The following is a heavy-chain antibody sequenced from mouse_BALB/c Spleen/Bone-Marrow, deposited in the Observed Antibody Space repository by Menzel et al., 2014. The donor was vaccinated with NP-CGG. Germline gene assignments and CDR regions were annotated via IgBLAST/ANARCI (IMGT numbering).Heavy chain of an antibody. Sequence: VKLMESGPELVRPGVSVKISCKGSGYTFTDYAMHWVKQSHAKSLEWIGVISTYSGNTNYNQKFKGKATMTVDKSSSTAYMELARLTSEDSAIYYCARGGIYYGSSSFAYWGQGTLVTVSA. CDR3: ARGGIYYGSSSFAY. V-gene: IGHV1-67*01. D-gene: IGHD1-1*01. CDR2: ISTYSGNT. J-gene: IGHJ3*01. CDR1: GYTFTDYA.